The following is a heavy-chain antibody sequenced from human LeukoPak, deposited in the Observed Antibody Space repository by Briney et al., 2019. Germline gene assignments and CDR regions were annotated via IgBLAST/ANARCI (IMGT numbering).Heavy chain of an antibody. J-gene: IGHJ5*02. V-gene: IGHV4-31*03. CDR3: ARDRRDYYDSSGYPNWFDP. CDR2: IYYSGST. Sequence: PSETLSLTCTVSGGSISSGGYYWSWIRQHPGKGLEWIGYIYYSGSTYYNPPLKSRVTISVDTSKNQFSLKLSSVTAADTAVYYCARDRRDYYDSSGYPNWFDPWGQGTLVTVSS. CDR1: GGSISSGGYY. D-gene: IGHD3-22*01.